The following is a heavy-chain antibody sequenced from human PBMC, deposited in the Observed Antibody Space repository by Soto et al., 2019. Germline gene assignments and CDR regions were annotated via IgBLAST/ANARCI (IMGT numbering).Heavy chain of an antibody. V-gene: IGHV3-7*01. D-gene: IGHD1-20*01. CDR3: ARDLADGITGTYYDYGMDV. J-gene: IGHJ6*02. CDR2: IKQDGSEK. CDR1: GFTFSSYW. Sequence: GGSLRLSCAASGFTFSSYWMSWVRQAPGKGLEWVANIKQDGSEKYYVDSVKGRFTISRDNAKNSLYLQMNSLRAEDTAVYYCARDLADGITGTYYDYGMDVWGQGTTVTVSS.